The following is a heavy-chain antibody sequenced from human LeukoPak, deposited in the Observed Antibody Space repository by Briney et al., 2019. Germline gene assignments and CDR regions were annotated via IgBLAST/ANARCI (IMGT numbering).Heavy chain of an antibody. CDR3: ASVEGITGRDY. CDR1: GGSITSYY. CDR2: IYYSGST. Sequence: SETLSLTCTVSGGSITSYYWSWIRQPPGKGLEYIGYIYYSGSTNYNPSLKSRVTISVDTSKNQFSLKLSSVTAADTAVYYCASVEGITGRDYWGQGTLVTVSS. J-gene: IGHJ4*02. V-gene: IGHV4-59*01. D-gene: IGHD1-20*01.